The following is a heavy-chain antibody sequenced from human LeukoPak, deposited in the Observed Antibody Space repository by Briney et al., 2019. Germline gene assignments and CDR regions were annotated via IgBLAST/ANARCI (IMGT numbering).Heavy chain of an antibody. J-gene: IGHJ5*01. CDR2: FDPGDDET. Sequence: ASVKVSCKVSGYSLSELSTHWVRQAPGQGLEWMGGFDPGDDETIYAQKFQGRVTMTEDTSTDTAYLELSSLRSEDTAVYFCATEKGLLLDSWGQGTPVTVSS. CDR3: ATEKGLLLDS. V-gene: IGHV1-24*01. CDR1: GYSLSELS. D-gene: IGHD1-26*01.